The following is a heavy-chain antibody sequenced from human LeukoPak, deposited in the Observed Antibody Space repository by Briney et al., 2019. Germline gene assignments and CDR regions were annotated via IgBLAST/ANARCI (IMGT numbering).Heavy chain of an antibody. D-gene: IGHD3-22*01. CDR1: GFTFSSYA. Sequence: GGSLRLSCAASGFTFSSYAMSWVRQAPGKGLEWVSAISGSGGSTYYADSAKGRFTISGDNSKNTLYLQMNSLRAEDTAVYYCAKVSITMIVVVTSDAFDIWGQGTMVTVSS. CDR2: ISGSGGST. CDR3: AKVSITMIVVVTSDAFDI. V-gene: IGHV3-23*01. J-gene: IGHJ3*02.